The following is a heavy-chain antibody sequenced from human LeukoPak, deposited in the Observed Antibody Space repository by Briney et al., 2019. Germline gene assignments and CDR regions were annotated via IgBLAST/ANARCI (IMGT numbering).Heavy chain of an antibody. Sequence: GGSLRLSCAASGFTFSSYSMNWVRQAPGKGQEWVSSISSSSSYIYYADSVKGRFTISRDNAKNSLYLQMNSLRAEDTAVYYCASLLRPYYFDYWGQGTLVTVSS. CDR3: ASLLRPYYFDY. D-gene: IGHD1-26*01. V-gene: IGHV3-21*01. CDR1: GFTFSSYS. CDR2: ISSSSSYI. J-gene: IGHJ4*02.